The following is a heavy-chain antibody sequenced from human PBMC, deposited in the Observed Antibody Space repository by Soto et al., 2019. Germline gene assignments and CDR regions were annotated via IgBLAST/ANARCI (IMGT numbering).Heavy chain of an antibody. J-gene: IGHJ6*02. CDR2: IKKDGSEK. CDR1: GFTFSSHW. CDR3: VRLGVPYGMDV. D-gene: IGHD3-3*01. Sequence: EVQLVESGGGLVQPGGSPRLSCEVSGFTFSSHWMTWVRQAPGKGLEWVANIKKDGSEKYYVDSVKGRFTISRDNAKNSLFLQMNSLRAEDTAVYYCVRLGVPYGMDVWGQGTTVTVSS. V-gene: IGHV3-7*03.